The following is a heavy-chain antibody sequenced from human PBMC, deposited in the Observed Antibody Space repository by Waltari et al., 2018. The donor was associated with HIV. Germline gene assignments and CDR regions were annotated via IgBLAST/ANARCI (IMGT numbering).Heavy chain of an antibody. V-gene: IGHV3-33*01. Sequence: QVHLVESGGAVVQPGKSLRLSCVASGFSFSNYGMHWVRQAPGKGLEWVAVIWSDGSNEYYADSVKGRFTMSRENSLNTLYLQMNNLRVEDSALYYCARDHGGSPSPSFPLGYFDLWGRGALVSVSS. CDR2: IWSDGSNE. CDR1: GFSFSNYG. J-gene: IGHJ2*01. CDR3: ARDHGGSPSPSFPLGYFDL.